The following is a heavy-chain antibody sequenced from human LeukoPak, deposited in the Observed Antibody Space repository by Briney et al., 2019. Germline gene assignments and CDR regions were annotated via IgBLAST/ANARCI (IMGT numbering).Heavy chain of an antibody. V-gene: IGHV1-2*02. CDR3: ARGGSIVGATYDAFDI. Sequence: ASVKVSCRASGYTFTGYYMHWMRQAPGQGLEWMGWINPNSGGTNYAQKFQGRVTMTRDTSISTAYMELSRLRSDDTAVYYCARGGSIVGATYDAFDIWGQGTMVTVSS. CDR1: GYTFTGYY. CDR2: INPNSGGT. J-gene: IGHJ3*02. D-gene: IGHD1-26*01.